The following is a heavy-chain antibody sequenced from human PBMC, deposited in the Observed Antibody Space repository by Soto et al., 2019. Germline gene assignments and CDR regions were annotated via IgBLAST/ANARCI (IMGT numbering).Heavy chain of an antibody. V-gene: IGHV4-30-4*01. CDR3: ARERREDSGYYNDY. D-gene: IGHD3-3*01. Sequence: SETLSLTCTVSGGSISSGDYYWSWIRHPPGKGLEWIGYIYYSGSTYYNPSLKSRVTISVDTSKNQFSLKLSSVTAADTAVYYCARERREDSGYYNDYWGQGTLVTVSS. CDR1: GGSISSGDYY. J-gene: IGHJ4*02. CDR2: IYYSGST.